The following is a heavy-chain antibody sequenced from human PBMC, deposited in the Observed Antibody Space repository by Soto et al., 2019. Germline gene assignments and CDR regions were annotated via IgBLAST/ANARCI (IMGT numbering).Heavy chain of an antibody. CDR2: ITGGSGFT. V-gene: IGHV3-23*01. CDR3: AKSGPTNYFDF. CDR1: GFTFSTFA. Sequence: PGGSLRLSCAASGFTFSTFAMNWVRQAPGKCLEWVSGITGGSGFTFYADSVKGRFTISRDDSENTLFLQMSSLRAEDTAKYYCAKSGPTNYFDFWGQGXLVTVHS. D-gene: IGHD1-26*01. J-gene: IGHJ4*02.